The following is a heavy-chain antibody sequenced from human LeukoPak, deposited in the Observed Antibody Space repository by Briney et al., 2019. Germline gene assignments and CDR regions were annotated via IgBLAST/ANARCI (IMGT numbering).Heavy chain of an antibody. D-gene: IGHD3/OR15-3a*01. Sequence: ETLSLTCTVSGGSISSYYWSWIRQPPGEGLEWIGYIYYSGSTNYNPSLKSRVTISVDTSKNQFSLKLSSVTAADTAVYYCARAKDSYYYYYYMDVWGKGTTVTVSS. J-gene: IGHJ6*03. V-gene: IGHV4-59*01. CDR1: GGSISSYY. CDR2: IYYSGST. CDR3: ARAKDSYYYYYYMDV.